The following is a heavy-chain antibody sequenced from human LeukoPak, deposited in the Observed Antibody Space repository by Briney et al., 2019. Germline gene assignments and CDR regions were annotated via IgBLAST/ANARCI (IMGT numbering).Heavy chain of an antibody. CDR1: GYTFTSYD. Sequence: ASVKVPCKASGYTFTSYDISWVRQATGQGLECMGWMNPNSGNTGYAQKFQGRVTMTRNTSIGTAYMELTSLTSEDTAVYYCAISGMYGYVYWGQGSLVTVSS. CDR2: MNPNSGNT. J-gene: IGHJ4*02. V-gene: IGHV1-8*01. D-gene: IGHD5-18*01. CDR3: AISGMYGYVY.